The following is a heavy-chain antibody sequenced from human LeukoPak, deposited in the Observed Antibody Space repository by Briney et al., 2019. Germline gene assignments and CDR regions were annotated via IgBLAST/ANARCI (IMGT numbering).Heavy chain of an antibody. V-gene: IGHV3-23*01. D-gene: IGHD1-1*01. CDR2: ISGSGDTI. CDR3: GKADPGTGAFDY. Sequence: GGSLRLSCAASGFTFSSYAMSWVRQAPGKGLEWVSAISGSGDTIFYADPVKGRFTVSRDNSKNTLYLQMNSLRVEDTAVYFCGKADPGTGAFDYWGQGSLVTVSS. J-gene: IGHJ4*02. CDR1: GFTFSSYA.